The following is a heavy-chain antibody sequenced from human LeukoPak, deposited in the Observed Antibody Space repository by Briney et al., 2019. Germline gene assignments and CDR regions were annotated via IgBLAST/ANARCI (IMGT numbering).Heavy chain of an antibody. Sequence: PSETLSLTCSVSGGSISSSDYYWGWIRQPPGKGLEWIGTRFYNGATKSNPSLSSRVTMSIDTSKNQFSLKLRSVTAADTAVYYCAREARFALPVVGSGDYWGQGTLVTVSS. D-gene: IGHD6-19*01. V-gene: IGHV4-39*07. CDR2: RFYNGAT. CDR3: AREARFALPVVGSGDY. J-gene: IGHJ4*02. CDR1: GGSISSSDYY.